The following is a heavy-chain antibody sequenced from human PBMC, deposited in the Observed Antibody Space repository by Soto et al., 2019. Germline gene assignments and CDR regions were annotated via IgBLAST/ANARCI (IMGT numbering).Heavy chain of an antibody. V-gene: IGHV4-4*07. J-gene: IGHJ4*02. CDR3: ARSGGSFNLDF. CDR1: GDSITVYH. Sequence: SETLSLTCAVSGDSITVYHWSWIRQPAGEGLEWIGRIYSSGSTKYNPSLKSRVTMSVDTSKNQLSLNLISVTAAATAVYYCARSGGSFNLDFWGLGTLVTVSS. CDR2: IYSSGST. D-gene: IGHD1-26*01.